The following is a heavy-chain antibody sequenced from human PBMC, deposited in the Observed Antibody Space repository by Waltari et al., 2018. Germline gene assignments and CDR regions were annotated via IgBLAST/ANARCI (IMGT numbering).Heavy chain of an antibody. J-gene: IGHJ1*01. V-gene: IGHV1-8*01. CDR3: ARGTDYGDYDFQH. Sequence: QVQLVQSGADVKRPGASVMVSCMASGYTFTSYDIHWVRQATGQGLEWMGWMDPKNGNTAYAQKFQGRVTLTRDTSINTAYMDLSSLTSEDTGMYFCARGTDYGDYDFQHWGQGTLVTVSS. CDR1: GYTFTSYD. CDR2: MDPKNGNT. D-gene: IGHD4-17*01.